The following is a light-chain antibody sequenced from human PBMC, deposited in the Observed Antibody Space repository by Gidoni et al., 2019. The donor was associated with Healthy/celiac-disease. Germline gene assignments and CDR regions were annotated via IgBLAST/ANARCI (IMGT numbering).Light chain of an antibody. Sequence: SYVLPQPPSVSVAPAQTARITCGGNNIGSKSVHWYQQKPGQAPVLVVYDDSDRPSGNPERFSGSNSGNTATLTISRVEAGDEADYYCQVWDSSSDHLYVFGTGTKVTVL. CDR2: DDS. J-gene: IGLJ1*01. CDR3: QVWDSSSDHLYV. CDR1: NIGSKS. V-gene: IGLV3-21*02.